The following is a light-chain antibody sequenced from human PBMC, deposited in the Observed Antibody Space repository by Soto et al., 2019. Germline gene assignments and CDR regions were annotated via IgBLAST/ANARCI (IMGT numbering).Light chain of an antibody. Sequence: DIQMTQSPSSLSASVGDRVTIPFRASQSISTYLNWYQQKPGKAPNLLIFAASTLQSGVPSRFSGSGSGTDFTLTIRSLQPEDFATYYCQQSYTAPLTFGGGTKVDIK. J-gene: IGKJ4*01. CDR1: QSISTY. CDR2: AAS. CDR3: QQSYTAPLT. V-gene: IGKV1-39*01.